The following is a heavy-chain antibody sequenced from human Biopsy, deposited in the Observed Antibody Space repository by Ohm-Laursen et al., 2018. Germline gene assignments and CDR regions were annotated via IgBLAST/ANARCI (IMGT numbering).Heavy chain of an antibody. Sequence: GESLKISCKGSGYIFTTYWIAWVRQMPGKGLELMGVIYPGDSDTTYSPSFQGQVTISADKSTAYLQWSSLKASDTAMYYCARRDTKSLLRWGQGTLVTASS. CDR3: ARRDTKSLLR. V-gene: IGHV5-51*01. D-gene: IGHD5-12*01. CDR2: IYPGDSDT. CDR1: GYIFTTYW. J-gene: IGHJ4*02.